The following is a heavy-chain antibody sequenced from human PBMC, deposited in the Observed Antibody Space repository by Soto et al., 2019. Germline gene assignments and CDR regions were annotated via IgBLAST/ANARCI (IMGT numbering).Heavy chain of an antibody. CDR3: AALGYCTNGVCWDYGMDV. CDR2: IYHSGST. Sequence: SQTLSLTWTVSGGSIISGDYCWSWIRQPPGKGLEWIGYIYHSGSTNYNPSLKSRVTISVDKSKNQFSLKLSSVTAADTAVYYCAALGYCTNGVCWDYGMDVWGQGTTVTVSS. D-gene: IGHD2-8*01. V-gene: IGHV4-30-2*01. CDR1: GGSIISGDYC. J-gene: IGHJ6*02.